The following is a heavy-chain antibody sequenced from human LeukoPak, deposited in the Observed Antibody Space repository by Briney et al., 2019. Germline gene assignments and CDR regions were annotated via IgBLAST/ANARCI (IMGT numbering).Heavy chain of an antibody. V-gene: IGHV1-8*01. D-gene: IGHD3-3*01. Sequence: ASVKVFCKASGYTFTSYDINWVRQATGQGLEWMGWMNPSSGNTGYAQKFQGRVTMTRNTSISTAYMELSSLRSEDTAVYYCATGVVPIWFDPWGQGTLVTVSS. J-gene: IGHJ5*02. CDR1: GYTFTSYD. CDR3: ATGVVPIWFDP. CDR2: MNPSSGNT.